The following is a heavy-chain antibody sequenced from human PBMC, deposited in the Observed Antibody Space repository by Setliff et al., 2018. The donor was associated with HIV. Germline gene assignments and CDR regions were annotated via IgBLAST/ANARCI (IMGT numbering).Heavy chain of an antibody. CDR1: GFTFSSYS. J-gene: IGHJ6*02. D-gene: IGHD5-12*01. CDR2: ISSSSSYI. CDR3: AREVEGLQLRDYYYGMDA. V-gene: IGHV3-21*01. Sequence: PGGSLRLSCAASGFTFSSYSMNWVRQAPGKGLEWVSSISSSSSYIYYADSVKGRFTISRDNAKNSLYLQMNSLRAEDTAVYYCAREVEGLQLRDYYYGMDAWGQGTTVTVS.